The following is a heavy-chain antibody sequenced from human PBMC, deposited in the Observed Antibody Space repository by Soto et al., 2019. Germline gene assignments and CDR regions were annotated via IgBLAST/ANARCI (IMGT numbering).Heavy chain of an antibody. CDR3: ARHYYDTLGY. J-gene: IGHJ4*02. Sequence: PSETLSLTCTVSGGSISSSSYHWGWIRQPPGKGLEWIGSIYYSGSTYYNPSLKSRVTISVDTSKNQFSLKLSSVTAADTAVYYCARHYYDTLGYWGQGTLVTVSS. CDR2: IYYSGST. CDR1: GGSISSSSYH. V-gene: IGHV4-39*01. D-gene: IGHD3-22*01.